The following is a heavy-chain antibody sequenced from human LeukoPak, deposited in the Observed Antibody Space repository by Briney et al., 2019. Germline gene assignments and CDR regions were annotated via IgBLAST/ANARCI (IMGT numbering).Heavy chain of an antibody. CDR2: INLNSGGT. J-gene: IGHJ1*01. CDR3: ARALYYDSSGYYSSSYYYFQH. Sequence: ASVKVSCKASGYTFTSYYLHWVRQAPGKGLEWVGWINLNSGGTNYAQKFQGRVTMTRDTSISTACMELSRLRSDDTAEYYCARALYYDSSGYYSSSYYYFQHWGQGTLVTVSS. D-gene: IGHD3-22*01. CDR1: GYTFTSYY. V-gene: IGHV1-2*02.